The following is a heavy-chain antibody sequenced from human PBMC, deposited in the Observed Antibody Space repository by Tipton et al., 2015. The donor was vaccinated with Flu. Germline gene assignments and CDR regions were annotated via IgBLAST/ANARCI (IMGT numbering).Heavy chain of an antibody. Sequence: TLSLTCTVSGGSISSSSYYWGWIRQPPGKGLEWIGCIYYSGSTYYNPSLKSRVTISVDTSKNQFSLKLSSVTAADTAVYYCAREGVAAAGRGWAFDIWGQGTMVTVSS. CDR2: IYYSGST. J-gene: IGHJ3*02. CDR3: AREGVAAAGRGWAFDI. D-gene: IGHD6-13*01. CDR1: GGSISSSSYY. V-gene: IGHV4-39*07.